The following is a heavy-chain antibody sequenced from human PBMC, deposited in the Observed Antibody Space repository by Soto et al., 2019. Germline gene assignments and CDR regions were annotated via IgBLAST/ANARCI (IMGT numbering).Heavy chain of an antibody. CDR1: GFTFSSYG. CDR2: IWYDGSNK. Sequence: QVQLVESGGGVVQPGRSLRLSCAASGFTFSSYGMHWVRQAPGKGLEWVAVIWYDGSNKYYADSVKGRFTISRDNSKKPLYLQMNSLRAEDTAVYYCARDGCGGSCYLVDWGQGTLVTVSS. J-gene: IGHJ4*02. CDR3: ARDGCGGSCYLVD. D-gene: IGHD2-15*01. V-gene: IGHV3-33*01.